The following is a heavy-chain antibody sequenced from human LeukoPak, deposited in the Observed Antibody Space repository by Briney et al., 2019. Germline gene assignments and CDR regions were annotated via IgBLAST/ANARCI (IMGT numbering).Heavy chain of an antibody. J-gene: IGHJ4*02. CDR2: INTYNGNT. CDR1: GYIYTNYG. V-gene: IGHV1-18*01. CDR3: GNATSAQKLNGRVTMTPDTPTTTGFMELRSLSFDDTAIYYCPRDPPPSDGDYPPDHFDY. Sequence: ASVKVSCKASGYIYTNYGINWVRQAPGQGLEWMGWINTYNGNTNYAPKLHGRVTMTTDTPTTAGIKELRILKIDDKSIYYSGNATSAQKLNGRVTMTPDTPTTTGFMELRSLSFDDTAIYYCPRDPPPSDGDYPPDHFDYWGQGTLVTVSS. D-gene: IGHD3-22*01.